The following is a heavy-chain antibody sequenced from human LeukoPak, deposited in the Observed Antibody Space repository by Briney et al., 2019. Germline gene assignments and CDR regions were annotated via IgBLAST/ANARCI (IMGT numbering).Heavy chain of an antibody. CDR3: ARGRGVRGVIISELDY. CDR1: GYTFTSYA. J-gene: IGHJ4*02. CDR2: INAGNGNT. V-gene: IGHV1-3*03. Sequence: VSVKVSCKASGYTFTSYAMHWVRQAPGQRLEWMGWINAGNGNTKYSQEFQGRVTITRDTSASTAYMELSSLRSEDMAVYYCARGRGVRGVIISELDYWGQGTQVTVSS. D-gene: IGHD3-10*01.